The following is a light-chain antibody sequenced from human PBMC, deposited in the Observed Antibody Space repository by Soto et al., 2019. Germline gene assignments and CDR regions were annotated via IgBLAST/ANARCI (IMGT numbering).Light chain of an antibody. CDR1: QDVSSN. CDR3: QKYNNWPLT. J-gene: IGKJ4*01. CDR2: GAS. Sequence: EVVMTQSPATLSVSPGERATLSCRASQDVSSNLAWYQQKPGQAPRPLIYGASTRANGIPARVSGSGSGTEFTLTIRSLQSEDFAVYYCQKYNNWPLTFGGGTKVEIK. V-gene: IGKV3-15*01.